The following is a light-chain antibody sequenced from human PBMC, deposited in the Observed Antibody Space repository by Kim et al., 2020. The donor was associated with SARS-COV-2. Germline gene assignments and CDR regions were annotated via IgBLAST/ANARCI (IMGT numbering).Light chain of an antibody. Sequence: PGRTARITCVGNSIGSKSVHWYQQMPGQAPVLVISYDSDRPSGIPERFSGSNSGNTATLTISRVEAGDEADYYCQVWDSSSDHRVVFGGGTQLTVL. J-gene: IGLJ2*01. CDR1: SIGSKS. CDR3: QVWDSSSDHRVV. V-gene: IGLV3-21*04. CDR2: YDS.